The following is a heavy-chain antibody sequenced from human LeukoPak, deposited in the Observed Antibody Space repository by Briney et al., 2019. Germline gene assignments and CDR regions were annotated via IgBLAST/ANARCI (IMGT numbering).Heavy chain of an antibody. CDR3: AKGSGNGYGSGPFDY. D-gene: IGHD3-10*01. V-gene: IGHV3-30*02. Sequence: PGGSLRLSCAASGFTFSSYEMHWVRQAPGKGLEWVAFIRYDGSNKYYADSVKGRFTISRDNSKNTLYLQMSSLRAEDTALYYCAKGSGNGYGSGPFDYWGQGTLVTVSS. CDR2: IRYDGSNK. CDR1: GFTFSSYE. J-gene: IGHJ4*02.